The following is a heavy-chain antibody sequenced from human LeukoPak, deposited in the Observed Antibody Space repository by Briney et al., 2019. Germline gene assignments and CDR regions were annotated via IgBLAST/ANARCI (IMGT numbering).Heavy chain of an antibody. J-gene: IGHJ4*02. CDR3: ARGTSSSSWYLGY. V-gene: IGHV1-18*01. CDR1: GGTFSSYA. CDR2: ISGYNGNT. D-gene: IGHD6-13*01. Sequence: ASVKVSCKASGGTFSSYAISWVRQAPGQGLEWMGWISGYNGNTNYAQKLQGRVTVTIDTSTSTVYMELRSLRSDDTAVYYCARGTSSSSWYLGYWGQGTLVTVSS.